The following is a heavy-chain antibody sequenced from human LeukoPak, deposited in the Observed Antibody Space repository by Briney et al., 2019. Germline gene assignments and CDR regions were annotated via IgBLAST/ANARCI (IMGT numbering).Heavy chain of an antibody. J-gene: IGHJ6*02. CDR1: GFTFSSYW. Sequence: GGSLRLSCAASGFTFSSYWMSRVRQAPGKGLEWVANIKQDGSEKYYVDSVKGRFTISTDNAKNSLYLQMNSLRAEDTAVYYCARVSRYYGMDVWGQGTTVTVSS. CDR2: IKQDGSEK. CDR3: ARVSRYYGMDV. V-gene: IGHV3-7*01.